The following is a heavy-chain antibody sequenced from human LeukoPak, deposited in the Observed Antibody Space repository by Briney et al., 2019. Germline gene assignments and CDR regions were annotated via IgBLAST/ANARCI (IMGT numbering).Heavy chain of an antibody. Sequence: PGGSLRLSCAASGFSFSTYGMIWVRQAPGKGLEWISYISSSSKIIHYADSVKGRFTISRDNAKNSLYLQLSSLRAEDTAVYYCARDPGLKRAAACGDHWGRGTLVIVSS. V-gene: IGHV3-48*01. D-gene: IGHD6-13*01. J-gene: IGHJ4*02. CDR3: ARDPGLKRAAACGDH. CDR2: ISSSSKII. CDR1: GFSFSTYG.